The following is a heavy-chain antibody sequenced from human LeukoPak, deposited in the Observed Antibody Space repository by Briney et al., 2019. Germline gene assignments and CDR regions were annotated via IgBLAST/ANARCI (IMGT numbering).Heavy chain of an antibody. CDR3: ARAVTMVRGVHDAFDI. Sequence: ASVKASCKASGYTFTGYYMHWVRQAPGQELEWMGWINPNSGGTNYAQKFQGRVTMTRDTSISTAYMELSRLRSDDTAVYYCARAVTMVRGVHDAFDIWGQGTMVTVSS. CDR2: INPNSGGT. D-gene: IGHD3-10*01. V-gene: IGHV1-2*02. J-gene: IGHJ3*02. CDR1: GYTFTGYY.